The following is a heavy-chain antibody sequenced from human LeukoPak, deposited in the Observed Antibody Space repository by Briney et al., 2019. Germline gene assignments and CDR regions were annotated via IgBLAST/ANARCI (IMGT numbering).Heavy chain of an antibody. CDR1: GFTLSSYW. D-gene: IGHD3-22*01. J-gene: IGHJ4*02. Sequence: GGSLRLSCAASGFTLSSYWMSWVRQAPGKGLEWVANIKQDGGEKNYVDSVKGRFTISRDNAKNSLYLQMNSLRAEDTAVYYCARDGYYDSSGWWGQGTLVTVPS. CDR3: ARDGYYDSSGW. CDR2: IKQDGGEK. V-gene: IGHV3-7*01.